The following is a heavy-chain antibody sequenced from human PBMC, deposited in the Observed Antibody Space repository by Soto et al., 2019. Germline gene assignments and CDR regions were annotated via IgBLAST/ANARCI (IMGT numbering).Heavy chain of an antibody. Sequence: QPGGSLRLSCAASGFTFSTYGMHWVRQAPGKGLEWVALILYDGSNKYYADSVKGRFTISRDNSKNTLYLQMNNFRIEDTAVYYCARDKDGMDVWGQGTTVTVSS. V-gene: IGHV3-30*19. J-gene: IGHJ6*02. CDR2: ILYDGSNK. CDR1: GFTFSTYG. CDR3: ARDKDGMDV.